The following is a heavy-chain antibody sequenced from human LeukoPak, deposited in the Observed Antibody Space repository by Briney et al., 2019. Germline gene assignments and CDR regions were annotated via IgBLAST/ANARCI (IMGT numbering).Heavy chain of an antibody. Sequence: PSETLSLTCAVYGGSFSGYYWSWIRQPPGKGLEWIGEINHSGSTNYTPSLKSRVTISVDTSKNQFSLKRSSVTAADTAVYYCARGLGPDYYYGMDVWGQGTTVTVSS. CDR3: ARGLGPDYYYGMDV. J-gene: IGHJ6*02. V-gene: IGHV4-34*01. CDR1: GGSFSGYY. CDR2: INHSGST.